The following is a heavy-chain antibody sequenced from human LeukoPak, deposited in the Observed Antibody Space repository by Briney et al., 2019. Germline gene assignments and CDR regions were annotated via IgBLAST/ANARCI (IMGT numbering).Heavy chain of an antibody. CDR2: ISAYNGNT. CDR3: ARTENEMVPSDY. J-gene: IGHJ4*02. CDR1: GYTFTSYG. Sequence: ASVKVSCKASGYTFTSYGISWVRQAPGQGLEWMGWISAYNGNTNYAQKLQGRVTMTTDTSTSTAYVELRSLRSDDTAVYYCARTENEMVPSDYWGQGTLVTVSS. V-gene: IGHV1-18*01. D-gene: IGHD2-8*01.